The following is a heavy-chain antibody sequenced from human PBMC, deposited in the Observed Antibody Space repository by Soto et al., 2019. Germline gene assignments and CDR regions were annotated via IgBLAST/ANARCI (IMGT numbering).Heavy chain of an antibody. CDR2: IYHSGST. V-gene: IGHV4-4*02. CDR1: GGSISSSNW. D-gene: IGHD1-26*01. Sequence: QVQLQEWGPGLVKPSGTLSLTCAVSGGSISSSNWWTWVRQPPGKGLEWIGEIYHSGSTNYNPSLKSRLNIPVVQAKYQFALKVTSVTAAATAFSYCAFLLRATYGLEVWGQGNTVTVSS. J-gene: IGHJ6*02. CDR3: AFLLRATYGLEV.